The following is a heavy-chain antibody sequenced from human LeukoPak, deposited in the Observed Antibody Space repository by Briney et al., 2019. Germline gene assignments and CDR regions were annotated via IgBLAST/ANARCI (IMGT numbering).Heavy chain of an antibody. CDR3: ARLTTYYDSSGYWFDP. J-gene: IGHJ5*02. CDR1: GYSFTSYW. D-gene: IGHD3-22*01. V-gene: IGHV5-51*01. CDR2: IYPGDSDT. Sequence: GESLKISCKGSGYSFTSYWIGWVRQMPGKGLEWMGIIYPGDSDTRYSPSFQGQVTISADKSISTAYLQWSSLKASDTAMYYCARLTTYYDSSGYWFDPWGQGTLVTVSS.